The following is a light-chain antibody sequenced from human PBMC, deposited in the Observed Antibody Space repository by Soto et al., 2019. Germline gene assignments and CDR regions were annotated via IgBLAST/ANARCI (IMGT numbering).Light chain of an antibody. Sequence: QSVLTQPPSVSGAPGQTVTISCTGSSSNIGAGYDVHWYQQLPGTAPKLLIYHNSDRPSGVSDRFSGSKSGTSASLAITGLQAEDEADYYCQSYDSGLSAFYVFGTGTKVTVL. CDR2: HNS. V-gene: IGLV1-40*01. CDR1: SSNIGAGYD. J-gene: IGLJ1*01. CDR3: QSYDSGLSAFYV.